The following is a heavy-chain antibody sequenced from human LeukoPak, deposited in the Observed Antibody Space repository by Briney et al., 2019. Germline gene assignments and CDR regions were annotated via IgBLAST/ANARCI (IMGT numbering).Heavy chain of an antibody. D-gene: IGHD6-13*01. CDR2: ISWNSGSI. V-gene: IGHV3-9*01. Sequence: GGSLRLSCAASGFTFDDYAMHWVRQAPGKGLEWVSGISWNSGSIGYADSVKGRFTISRDNAKNSLYLQMNSLRAEDTAVYYCARDGEDSSSWYDYYYYGMDVWGQGTTATVSS. CDR3: ARDGEDSSSWYDYYYYGMDV. J-gene: IGHJ6*02. CDR1: GFTFDDYA.